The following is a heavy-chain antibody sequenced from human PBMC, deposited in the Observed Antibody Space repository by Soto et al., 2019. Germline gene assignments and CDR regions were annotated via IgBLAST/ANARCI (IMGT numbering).Heavy chain of an antibody. D-gene: IGHD4-17*01. V-gene: IGHV1-69*02. J-gene: IGHJ3*02. CDR1: GGTFSSYT. CDR2: IIPILGIA. Sequence: SVKVSCKASGGTFSSYTISWVRQAPGQGLEWMGRIIPILGIANYAQKFQGRVTITADKSTSTAYMELSSLRSEDTAVYYCANPSTGPRDAFDIWGQGTMVTVSS. CDR3: ANPSTGPRDAFDI.